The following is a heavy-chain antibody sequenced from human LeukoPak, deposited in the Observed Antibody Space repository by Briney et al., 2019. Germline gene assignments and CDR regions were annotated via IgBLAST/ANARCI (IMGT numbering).Heavy chain of an antibody. CDR3: ARDSYYYDSSGLYFDY. Sequence: GGSLRLSCAASGFTSDDYGMSWVRQAPGKGLEWVSGINWNGGSTGYADSVKGRFTISRDNAKNSLYLQMNSLRAEDTALYYCARDSYYYDSSGLYFDYWGQGTLVTVSS. CDR1: GFTSDDYG. J-gene: IGHJ4*02. CDR2: INWNGGST. V-gene: IGHV3-20*04. D-gene: IGHD3-22*01.